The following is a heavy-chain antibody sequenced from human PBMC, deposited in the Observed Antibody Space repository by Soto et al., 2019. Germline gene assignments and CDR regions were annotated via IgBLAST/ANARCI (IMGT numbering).Heavy chain of an antibody. CDR2: ISGSGGST. CDR3: AKEGRRFLEWLLAGAVDY. Sequence: EVHLLESGGGLVQPGGSLRLSCAASGFTFSSYAMSWVRQAPGKGLEWVAAISGSGGSTYYADAVKGRFTISRDNSKKTLYLQMNSLRAEETAVYYCAKEGRRFLEWLLAGAVDYWGQGTLVTVSS. D-gene: IGHD3-3*01. CDR1: GFTFSSYA. J-gene: IGHJ4*02. V-gene: IGHV3-23*01.